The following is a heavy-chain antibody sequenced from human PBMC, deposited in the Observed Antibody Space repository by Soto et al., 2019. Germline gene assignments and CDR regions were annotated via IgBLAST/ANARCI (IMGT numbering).Heavy chain of an antibody. Sequence: PSQTLSVTCAISGDSVSSNSAAWNWIRQSPSRGLEWLGRTYYRSRWYNDYAVSVKSRITVNPDTSKNQFSLHLNSVTPEDTAVNYCAGTTSLQWYYMDVWEKGTTVTVSS. CDR1: GDSVSSNSAA. D-gene: IGHD1-7*01. V-gene: IGHV6-1*01. J-gene: IGHJ6*03. CDR3: AGTTSLQWYYMDV. CDR2: TYYRSRWYN.